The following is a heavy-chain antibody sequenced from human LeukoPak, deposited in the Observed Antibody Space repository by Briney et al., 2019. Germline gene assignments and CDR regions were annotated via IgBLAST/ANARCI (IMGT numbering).Heavy chain of an antibody. Sequence: GGSLRLSCAASGFTFSDYYMSWIRQAPGKGLEWVSYISSSASTIYYADSVKGRFTISRDNTKNSLYLQMNSLRAEDTAVYYCAKGTALNEQQLPTDYWGQGTLVTVSS. CDR1: GFTFSDYY. CDR2: ISSSASTI. V-gene: IGHV3-11*01. CDR3: AKGTALNEQQLPTDY. J-gene: IGHJ4*02. D-gene: IGHD6-13*01.